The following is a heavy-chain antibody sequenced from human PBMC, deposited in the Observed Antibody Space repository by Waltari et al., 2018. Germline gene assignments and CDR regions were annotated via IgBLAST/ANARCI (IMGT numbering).Heavy chain of an antibody. CDR1: GYTFTGYY. CDR3: ARSGNRGYAFDI. V-gene: IGHV1-69-2*01. CDR2: VDPEDGET. Sequence: VQLVQSGAEVKKPGASVKVSCKASGYTFTGYYMHWVQQAPGKGLEWMGRVDPEDGETIYAEKFQGRVTITADTSTDTAYMELSSLRSEDTAVYYCARSGNRGYAFDIWGQGTMVTVSS. D-gene: IGHD3-10*01. J-gene: IGHJ3*02.